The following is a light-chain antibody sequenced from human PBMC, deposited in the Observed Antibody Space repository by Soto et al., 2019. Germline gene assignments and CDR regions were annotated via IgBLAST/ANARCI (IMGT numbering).Light chain of an antibody. CDR1: SSDIGGYNF. Sequence: HSALTQPASVSGSPGQSITISCTGTSSDIGGYNFVSWYQHHPGKAPKLMIYEVNNRPSGVSSRFSGSKSGNTASLTISGLQTEDEADYYCSSFTTSSTLVVFGGGTKLTVL. CDR2: EVN. V-gene: IGLV2-14*01. J-gene: IGLJ2*01. CDR3: SSFTTSSTLVV.